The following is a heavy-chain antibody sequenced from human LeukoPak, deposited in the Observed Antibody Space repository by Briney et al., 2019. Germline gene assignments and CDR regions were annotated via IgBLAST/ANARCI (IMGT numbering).Heavy chain of an antibody. J-gene: IGHJ4*02. Sequence: TGGSLRLSCAASGFTFSSYWMSWVRQAPGKGLEWVANIKQDGSEKYYVDSVKGRFTISRDNAKNSLYLQMNSLRAEDTAVYYCARSVAGGRRGFDYWGQGTLVTVSS. CDR3: ARSVAGGRRGFDY. CDR1: GFTFSSYW. CDR2: IKQDGSEK. V-gene: IGHV3-7*01. D-gene: IGHD6-19*01.